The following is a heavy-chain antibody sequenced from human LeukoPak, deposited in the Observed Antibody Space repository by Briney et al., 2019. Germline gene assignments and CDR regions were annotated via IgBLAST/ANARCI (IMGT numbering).Heavy chain of an antibody. CDR3: ARSSLYDSAGYYFDF. D-gene: IGHD3-22*01. CDR1: GGSISGYS. Sequence: SETLSLTCTVSGGSISGYSWSWIRQPPGKGLEWIGYIYYSGGTSYNPSLKSRLSISVDTSKNQFSLKLISVTAADTAVYYCARSSLYDSAGYYFDFWGQGALVTVSS. CDR2: IYYSGGT. J-gene: IGHJ4*02. V-gene: IGHV4-59*08.